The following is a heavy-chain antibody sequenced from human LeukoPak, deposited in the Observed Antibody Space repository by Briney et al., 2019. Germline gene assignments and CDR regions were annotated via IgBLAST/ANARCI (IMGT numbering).Heavy chain of an antibody. CDR2: VFYNGRT. CDR1: GASISPYY. D-gene: IGHD1-26*01. J-gene: IGHJ4*02. Sequence: MSSETLSLTCSVSGASISPYYWVWIRQPPGRGLEWIGYVFYNGRTSYNPSLKSRVTISADTSKNQCPLKMNSVTAEDTAVYYCASGNYYQDYWGQGTVVTVSP. V-gene: IGHV4-59*08. CDR3: ASGNYYQDY.